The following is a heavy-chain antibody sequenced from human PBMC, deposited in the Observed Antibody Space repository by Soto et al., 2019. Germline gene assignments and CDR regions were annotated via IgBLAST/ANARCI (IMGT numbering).Heavy chain of an antibody. CDR2: INHSGST. CDR1: GGSFSGYY. V-gene: IGHV4-34*01. J-gene: IGHJ4*02. D-gene: IGHD6-19*01. Sequence: SETLSLTCAVYGGSFSGYYWSWIRQPPGKGLEWIGEINHSGSTNYNPSLKSRVTISVDTSKNQFSLKLSSVTAADTAVYYCASRQWLVLTYFDYWGQGTLVTVSP. CDR3: ASRQWLVLTYFDY.